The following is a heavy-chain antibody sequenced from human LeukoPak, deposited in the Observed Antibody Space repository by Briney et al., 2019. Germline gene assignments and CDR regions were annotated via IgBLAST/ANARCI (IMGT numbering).Heavy chain of an antibody. J-gene: IGHJ4*02. V-gene: IGHV3-23*01. CDR1: GFTFSSFG. Sequence: GGSLRLSCAAPGFTFSSFGMSWVRQAPGKGLEWVSGISGGGASTFYADSVKGRFTISRDNSKNTLYLQMNSLRAEDTATYYCARASGYYYDSSGSTTDDYWGQGTLVTVSS. D-gene: IGHD3-22*01. CDR3: ARASGYYYDSSGSTTDDY. CDR2: ISGGGAST.